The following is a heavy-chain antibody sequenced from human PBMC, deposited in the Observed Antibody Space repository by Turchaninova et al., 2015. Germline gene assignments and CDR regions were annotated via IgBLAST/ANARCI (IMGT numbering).Heavy chain of an antibody. D-gene: IGHD5-12*01. CDR2: IFWDDDT. Sequence: RESGPSLVKPAQTLTLTCTLSGFPLTSSGVGVAWVRQPPGKALEWLALIFWDDDTRYSPSLKNRLTLTRDTSKNQVLLTMTNMDPVDTATYFCAHRQNMVAAFDYWGQGTLVTVSS. J-gene: IGHJ4*02. V-gene: IGHV2-5*02. CDR3: AHRQNMVAAFDY. CDR1: GFPLTSSGVG.